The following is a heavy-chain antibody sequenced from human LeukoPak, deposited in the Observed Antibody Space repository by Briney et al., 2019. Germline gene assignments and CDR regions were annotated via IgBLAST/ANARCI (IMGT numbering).Heavy chain of an antibody. CDR3: AKDLVTGYNYGFDY. J-gene: IGHJ4*02. Sequence: GGSLRLSCVVSGFTFIDYWMTWVRQAPGKGLEWVSSISGSGSSTYYADSVKGRFTISRDNSKNTLYLQMNSLRAEDTALYYCAKDLVTGYNYGFDYWGQGTLVTVSS. V-gene: IGHV3-23*01. D-gene: IGHD5-24*01. CDR2: ISGSGSST. CDR1: GFTFIDYW.